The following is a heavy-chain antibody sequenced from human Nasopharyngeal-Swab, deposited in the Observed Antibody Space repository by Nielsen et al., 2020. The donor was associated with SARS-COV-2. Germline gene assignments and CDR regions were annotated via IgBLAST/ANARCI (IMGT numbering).Heavy chain of an antibody. D-gene: IGHD4-17*01. Sequence: GESLKISCAASGFTFSSYAMHWVRQAPGKGLEWVAVISYDGSNKYYADSVKGRFTISRDNSKNTLYLQMNSLRVDDTAVYYCAKDVHGDYGGIDYWGQGILVTVSS. J-gene: IGHJ4*02. V-gene: IGHV3-30-3*01. CDR3: AKDVHGDYGGIDY. CDR2: ISYDGSNK. CDR1: GFTFSSYA.